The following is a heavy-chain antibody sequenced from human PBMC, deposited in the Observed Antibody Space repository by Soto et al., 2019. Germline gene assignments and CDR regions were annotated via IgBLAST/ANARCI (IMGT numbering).Heavy chain of an antibody. CDR1: GFTFSTYW. J-gene: IGHJ6*02. Sequence: EVQLVESGGGLVQPGGSLRLSCAASGFTFSTYWMSWVRQAPGKGLEWVGNIKQDGSGENYVDSVKGRFTISRDNAKHSLYLHMNSLRAEDTAVYYCARDRGPPIYHSSGMDVWGQGTTVTVSS. V-gene: IGHV3-7*01. CDR3: ARDRGPPIYHSSGMDV. CDR2: IKQDGSGE. D-gene: IGHD3-10*01.